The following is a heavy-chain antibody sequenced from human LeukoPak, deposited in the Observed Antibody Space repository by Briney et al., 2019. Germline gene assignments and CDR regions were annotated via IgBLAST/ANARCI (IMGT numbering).Heavy chain of an antibody. CDR1: GGTFSSYA. D-gene: IGHD6-13*01. CDR2: IIPIFGTA. Sequence: SMKVSCKASGGTFSSYAISWVRQAPGQGLEWMGGIIPIFGTANYAQKFQGRVTITTDESTSTAYMELSSLRSEDTAVYYCAREVYGAAADHYYYYMDVWGKGTTVTVSS. V-gene: IGHV1-69*05. J-gene: IGHJ6*03. CDR3: AREVYGAAADHYYYYMDV.